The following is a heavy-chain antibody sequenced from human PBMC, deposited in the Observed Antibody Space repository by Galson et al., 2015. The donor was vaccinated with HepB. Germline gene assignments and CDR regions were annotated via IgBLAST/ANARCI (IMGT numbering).Heavy chain of an antibody. D-gene: IGHD6-19*01. Sequence: ATLSLTCSVSGGSLNSQYWRWIRQPPGKGLEWIGYTYNNEYTDYNPAPKSRVTVSVATSKNQFPLNLTSVTAADTAVYFCAGRRSSGWTPIFDSWGHGILVTVSS. J-gene: IGHJ4*01. V-gene: IGHV4-59*08. CDR2: TYNNEYT. CDR1: GGSLNSQY. CDR3: AGRRSSGWTPIFDS.